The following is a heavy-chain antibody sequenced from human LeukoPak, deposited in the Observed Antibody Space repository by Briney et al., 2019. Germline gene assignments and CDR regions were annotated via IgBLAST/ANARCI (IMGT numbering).Heavy chain of an antibody. V-gene: IGHV4-59*08. D-gene: IGHD6-6*01. J-gene: IGHJ4*02. Sequence: SETLSLTCTVSGDSISSYYWTWIRQPPGQGLEWIAYIHYSGTTNYNPSLKSRVTISIDTCKNQFSLKLSSVTAADTAVYYCARRRRQLASRYFDYWGQGTLVTVSS. CDR3: ARRRRQLASRYFDY. CDR1: GDSISSYY. CDR2: IHYSGTT.